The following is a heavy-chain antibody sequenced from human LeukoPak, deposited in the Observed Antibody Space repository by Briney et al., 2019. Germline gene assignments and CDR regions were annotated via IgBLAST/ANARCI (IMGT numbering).Heavy chain of an antibody. D-gene: IGHD5-12*01. CDR2: INPNSGGT. Sequence: GASVKVSCKASGYTFTGYSMHWVRQAPGQGLEWMGWINPNSGGTNYAQKFQGRVTMTRDTSISTAYMELGRLRSDDTAVYYCARGVATLADPPDYWGQGTLVTVSS. J-gene: IGHJ4*02. CDR1: GYTFTGYS. V-gene: IGHV1-2*02. CDR3: ARGVATLADPPDY.